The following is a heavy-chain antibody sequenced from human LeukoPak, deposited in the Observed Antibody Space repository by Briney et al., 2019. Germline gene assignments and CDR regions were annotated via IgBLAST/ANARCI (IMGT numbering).Heavy chain of an antibody. CDR3: ARNSLIAENYGYYYFSYMDV. Sequence: PGGSLRLSCAASGFTFSSYWMTWVRQAPGKGLEWVANINQDGSEKYYVDSVKGRFTISRDNAKNSLYLRMNSLRVEDTAVYYCARNSLIAENYGYYYFSYMDVWGKGTTVTVSS. CDR1: GFTFSSYW. D-gene: IGHD2-21*01. CDR2: INQDGSEK. J-gene: IGHJ6*03. V-gene: IGHV3-7*01.